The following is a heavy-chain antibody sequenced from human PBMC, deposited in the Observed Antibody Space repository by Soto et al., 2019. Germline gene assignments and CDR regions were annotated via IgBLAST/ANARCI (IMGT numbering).Heavy chain of an antibody. V-gene: IGHV4-31*03. D-gene: IGHD3-10*01. Sequence: SLTCTVSGGSISSGGYYWSWIRQHPGKGLEWIGYIYYSGSTYYNPSLKSRVTISVDTSKNQFSMKLSYVTAADTAVYYCARAKWYYYGSGSFDYWGQGNLVTVSS. CDR1: GGSISSGGYY. CDR3: ARAKWYYYGSGSFDY. CDR2: IYYSGST. J-gene: IGHJ4*02.